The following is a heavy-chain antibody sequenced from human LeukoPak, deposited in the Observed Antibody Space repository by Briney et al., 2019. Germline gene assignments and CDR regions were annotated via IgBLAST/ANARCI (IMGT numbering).Heavy chain of an antibody. J-gene: IGHJ6*02. Sequence: SVKVSCKASGGTFSSYAISWVRQAPGQGLEWMGGIIPIFGTANYAQKFQGRVTITADESTSTAYMELSSLRSEDTAVYYCARDMIIMVRGVPYGVDVWGQGTPVTVSS. CDR1: GGTFSSYA. CDR3: ARDMIIMVRGVPYGVDV. V-gene: IGHV1-69*13. CDR2: IIPIFGTA. D-gene: IGHD3-10*01.